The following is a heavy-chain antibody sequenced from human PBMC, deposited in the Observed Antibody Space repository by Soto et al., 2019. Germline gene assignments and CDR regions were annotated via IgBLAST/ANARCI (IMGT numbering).Heavy chain of an antibody. Sequence: GGSLRLSCAASGFTFSSYAMSWVRQAPGKGLEWVSAISGSGGSTYYADSVKGRFTISRDNSKNTLYLQMNSLRAEDTAVYYSATDQGIAVAGRVYYFDYWGQGTLVTVSS. CDR2: ISGSGGST. D-gene: IGHD6-19*01. CDR3: ATDQGIAVAGRVYYFDY. J-gene: IGHJ4*02. V-gene: IGHV3-23*01. CDR1: GFTFSSYA.